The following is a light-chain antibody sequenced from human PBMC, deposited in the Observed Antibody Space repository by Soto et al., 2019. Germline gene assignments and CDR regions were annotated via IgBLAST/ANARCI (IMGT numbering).Light chain of an antibody. J-gene: IGKJ3*01. Sequence: DIQMTQSPSSLSASVGDRVTITCRASQSISSYLNWYQQKPGKAPKLLIYAASSLQSGVPSRFSGSGSGTDFTLTISRLQPEDFANYYCQQSYSTLTFGPGTKVYIK. V-gene: IGKV1-39*01. CDR2: AAS. CDR1: QSISSY. CDR3: QQSYSTLT.